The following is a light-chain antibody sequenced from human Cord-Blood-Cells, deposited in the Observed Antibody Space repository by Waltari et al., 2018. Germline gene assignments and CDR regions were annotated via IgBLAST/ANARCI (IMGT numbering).Light chain of an antibody. V-gene: IGLV3-19*01. Sequence: SSELTQDPAVSVALGQTVRITCQGDSLRSYYASWYQQKPGQAPVLVIYGKNNRPSGIPDRFAGSSVGNTASWTITGAQAEDEADYYWNARDSSGNHVVVGGGTKLTVL. CDR2: GKN. CDR3: NARDSSGNHVV. CDR1: SLRSYY. J-gene: IGLJ2*01.